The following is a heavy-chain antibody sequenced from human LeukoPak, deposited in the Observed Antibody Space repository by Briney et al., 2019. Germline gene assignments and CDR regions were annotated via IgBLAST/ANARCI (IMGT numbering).Heavy chain of an antibody. CDR3: ARVNYGSATKEDY. J-gene: IGHJ4*02. CDR1: GASVSATNYY. D-gene: IGHD3-10*01. V-gene: IGHV4-31*03. CDR2: IYYSGSA. Sequence: SETLSLTCTVSGASVSATNYYWSWIRQHPGKGLEWIGYIYYSGSAYYNPSLRSRVTISVDTSENQFSLKLSSVTAADTAVYYCARVNYGSATKEDYWGQGTLVTVSS.